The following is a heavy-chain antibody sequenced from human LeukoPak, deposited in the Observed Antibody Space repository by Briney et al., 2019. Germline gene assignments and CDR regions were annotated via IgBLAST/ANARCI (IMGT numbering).Heavy chain of an antibody. J-gene: IGHJ4*02. V-gene: IGHV4-61*05. Sequence: SETLSLTCTVSGGSISSSSYYWGWIRQPPGKGLEWIGYIYYSGSTNYNPSLKSRVTISVDTSKNQFSLKLSSVTAADTAVYYCARGRSSSPHSDYWGQGTLVTVSS. CDR1: GGSISSSSYY. CDR3: ARGRSSSPHSDY. CDR2: IYYSGST. D-gene: IGHD6-6*01.